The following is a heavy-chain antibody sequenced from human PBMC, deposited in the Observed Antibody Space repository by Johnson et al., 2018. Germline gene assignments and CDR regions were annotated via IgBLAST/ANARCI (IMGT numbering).Heavy chain of an antibody. CDR1: GGTFSNFA. CDR2: IIPIFGTA. D-gene: IGHD4-17*01. CDR3: AKVGYGDYVGYYYGMDV. J-gene: IGHJ6*02. V-gene: IGHV1-69*01. Sequence: QVQLVESGAEVKKPGSSVKLSCKASGGTFSNFAISWVRQAPGHGLEWMGGIIPIFGTAKYAQKFQGRVTITADESTSPAYMELSSLRSEETAVYYCAKVGYGDYVGYYYGMDVWGQGITVTVSS.